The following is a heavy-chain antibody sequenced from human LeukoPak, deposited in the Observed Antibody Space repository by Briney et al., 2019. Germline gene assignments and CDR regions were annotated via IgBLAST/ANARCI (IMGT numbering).Heavy chain of an antibody. CDR2: ISWNSGSI. CDR1: GFTFDDYA. CDR3: AKGDPYSSGWDY. J-gene: IGHJ4*02. Sequence: GRSLRLSCAASGFTFDDYAMHWVRQAPGKGLEWVSGISWNSGSIGYADSVKGRFTISRDNAKKSLYLQMESLRAEDMALYYCAKGDPYSSGWDYWGQGTLVTVSS. D-gene: IGHD6-19*01. V-gene: IGHV3-9*03.